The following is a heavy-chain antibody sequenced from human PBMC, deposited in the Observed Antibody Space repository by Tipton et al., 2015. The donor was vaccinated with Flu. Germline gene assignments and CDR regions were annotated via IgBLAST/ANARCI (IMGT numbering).Heavy chain of an antibody. CDR2: TYYRSKWYN. V-gene: IGHV6-1*01. CDR3: VRGGPSYWYFGL. D-gene: IGHD1-26*01. CDR1: GDSVSSNSAA. J-gene: IGHJ2*01. Sequence: GLVKPSQTLSLTCAISGDSVSSNSAAWNWIRQSPSRGLEWLGRTYYRSKWYNDYAVSVKSRITINSDTSRTRFSLQLNSVTPEDTAVYYCVRGGPSYWYFGLWGRGTLVTVSS.